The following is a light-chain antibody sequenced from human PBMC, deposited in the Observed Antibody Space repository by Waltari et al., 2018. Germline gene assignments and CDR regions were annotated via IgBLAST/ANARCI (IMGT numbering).Light chain of an antibody. CDR3: QQYAYTPIT. J-gene: IGKJ5*01. CDR2: GAS. Sequence: EIVLTQSPGTLSLSPGERATLSCRVSQSVSSSYLAWYQQKPGQAPRLVIHGASSRAAAIPDRFSGSWSGTDFTLTISRLEPEDFAVYFCQQYAYTPITFGQGTRLEIK. V-gene: IGKV3-20*01. CDR1: QSVSSSY.